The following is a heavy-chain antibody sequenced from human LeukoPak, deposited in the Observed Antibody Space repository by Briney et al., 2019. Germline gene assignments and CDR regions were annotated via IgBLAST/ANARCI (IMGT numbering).Heavy chain of an antibody. CDR3: ARGRGRDGYPY. Sequence: PGGSLRLSCAVSGFSFNKYDMHWVRQAPGKGLEWVAVILHDGANKYYEDSVKGRFTISRDNSKNTLYLQMDSLRPEDTAVYYCARGRGRDGYPYWGQGTLVTVSS. D-gene: IGHD5-24*01. CDR2: ILHDGANK. J-gene: IGHJ4*02. CDR1: GFSFNKYD. V-gene: IGHV3-30*03.